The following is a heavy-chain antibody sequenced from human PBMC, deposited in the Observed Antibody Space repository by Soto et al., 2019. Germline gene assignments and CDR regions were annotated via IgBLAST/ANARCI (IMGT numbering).Heavy chain of an antibody. CDR1: GYTFTSYG. Sequence: VSVKVSCKASGYTFTSYGISWVRQAPGQGLEWMGWISAYNGNTNYAQKLQGRVTMTTDTSTSTAYMELRSLRSDDTAVYYCARILARPSWFDPWGQGTLVTVSS. J-gene: IGHJ5*02. CDR3: ARILARPSWFDP. V-gene: IGHV1-18*01. CDR2: ISAYNGNT. D-gene: IGHD6-6*01.